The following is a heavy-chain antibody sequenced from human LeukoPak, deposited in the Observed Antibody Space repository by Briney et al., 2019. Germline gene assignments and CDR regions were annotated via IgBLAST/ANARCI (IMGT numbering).Heavy chain of an antibody. CDR2: ISSSGSTI. J-gene: IGHJ4*02. Sequence: PGGSLRLSCAASGFTFSDYYMSWIRQAPGKGLEWVSYISSSGSTIYYADSVKGRFTISRDNAKNSLYLQMNSLRAEDTAVYYCARDFGYYGSGSYPDYFDYWGQGTLVTVSS. D-gene: IGHD3-10*01. V-gene: IGHV3-11*04. CDR3: ARDFGYYGSGSYPDYFDY. CDR1: GFTFSDYY.